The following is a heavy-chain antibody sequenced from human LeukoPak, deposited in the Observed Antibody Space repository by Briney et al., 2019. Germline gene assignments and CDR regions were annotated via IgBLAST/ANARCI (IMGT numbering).Heavy chain of an antibody. V-gene: IGHV4-34*01. J-gene: IGHJ6*03. CDR2: INHSGSA. D-gene: IGHD5-12*01. CDR3: ARADIVATIGGYYYYMDV. CDR1: GGSFSGYY. Sequence: SETLSLTCAVYGGSFSGYYWSWIRQSPGKGLEWIGEINHSGSANYNPSLKSRVTISADTSKNQFSLKLSSVTAADTAVYYCARADIVATIGGYYYYMDVWGKGTTVTVSS.